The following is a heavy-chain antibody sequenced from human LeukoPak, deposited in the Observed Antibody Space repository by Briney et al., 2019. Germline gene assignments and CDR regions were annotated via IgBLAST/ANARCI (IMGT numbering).Heavy chain of an antibody. CDR2: ISSSSSYT. D-gene: IGHD3-3*01. V-gene: IGHV3-21*01. CDR1: GFTFSSYS. J-gene: IGHJ3*02. Sequence: GGSLRLSCAASGFTFSSYSMNWVRQAPGKGLEWVSSISSSSSYTYYADSVKGRFTISRDNAKNSLYLQMNSLRAEDTAVYYCARGGSTIFGVTAFDIWGQGTMVTVSS. CDR3: ARGGSTIFGVTAFDI.